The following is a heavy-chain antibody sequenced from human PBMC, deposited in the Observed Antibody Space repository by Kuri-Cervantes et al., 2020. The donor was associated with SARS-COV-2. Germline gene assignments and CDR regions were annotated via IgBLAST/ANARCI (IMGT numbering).Heavy chain of an antibody. V-gene: IGHV3-30*04. CDR2: ISNDASNK. CDR3: ARGRIVVPAGKLRRDMKIDH. J-gene: IGHJ4*02. Sequence: GGSLRLSCAASGFTFSSYAMYWVRQAPGKGLEWVAFISNDASNKYYTDSVKGRFTISRDNSKNALYLQMNSPRVEDTAVYYCARGRIVVPAGKLRRDMKIDHWGQGTLVTVSS. CDR1: GFTFSSYA. D-gene: IGHD2-2*01.